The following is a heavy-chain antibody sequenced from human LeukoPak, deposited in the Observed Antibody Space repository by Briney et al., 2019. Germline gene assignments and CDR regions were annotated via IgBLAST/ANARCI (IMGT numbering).Heavy chain of an antibody. D-gene: IGHD2-2*02. CDR1: GFTFSSYA. CDR3: AKSHIVVVPAAVRDYNYGMDV. V-gene: IGHV3-23*01. Sequence: PGESLRLSCAASGFTFSSYAMSWVRQAPGKGLEWVSTISGSGGSTYYADCVKGRFTISRDNSKNKVYLQMNSLRAEDTSVYSCAKSHIVVVPAAVRDYNYGMDVWGPGTTVTVSS. J-gene: IGHJ6*02. CDR2: ISGSGGST.